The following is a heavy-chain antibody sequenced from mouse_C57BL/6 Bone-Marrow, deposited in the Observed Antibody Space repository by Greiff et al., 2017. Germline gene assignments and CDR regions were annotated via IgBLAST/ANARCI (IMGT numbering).Heavy chain of an antibody. V-gene: IGHV1-69*01. CDR3: ARGGAQAHYYARGY. D-gene: IGHD3-2*02. Sequence: QVQLQQPGAELVMPGASVKLSCKASGYTFTSYWMHWVKQRPGQGLEWIGEIDPSDSYTNYNQKFKGKSTLTVDKSSSTAYMQLSSLTSEDSAVYYGARGGAQAHYYARGYWGQGTSVTVSS. CDR1: GYTFTSYW. J-gene: IGHJ4*01. CDR2: IDPSDSYT.